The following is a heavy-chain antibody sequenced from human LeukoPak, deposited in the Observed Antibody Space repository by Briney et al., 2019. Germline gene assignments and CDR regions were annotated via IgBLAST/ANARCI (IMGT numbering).Heavy chain of an antibody. CDR3: AKVDDYGDY. CDR1: GFTFRAYS. D-gene: IGHD5-24*01. V-gene: IGHV3-48*01. Sequence: PGGSLRLSCAASGFTFRAYSMNWVHQAPGKGLEWVSYISSSGRTIYYADSVKGRFTISRDNAKNSMYLLMNSLKSEDTAVYYCAKVDDYGDYWGQGTLVTVSS. CDR2: ISSSGRTI. J-gene: IGHJ4*02.